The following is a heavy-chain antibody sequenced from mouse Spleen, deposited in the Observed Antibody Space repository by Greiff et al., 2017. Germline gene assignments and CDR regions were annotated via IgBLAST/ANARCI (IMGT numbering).Heavy chain of an antibody. D-gene: IGHD2-4*01. V-gene: IGHV5-9-1*02. J-gene: IGHJ2*01. CDR3: TRDRGDYAYYFDY. CDR1: GFTFSSYA. Sequence: DVMLVESGEGLVKPGGSLKLSCAASGFTFSSYAMSWVRQTPEKRLEWVAYISSGGDYIYYADTVKGRFTISRDNARNTLYLQMSSLKSEDTAMYYCTRDRGDYAYYFDYWGQGTTLTVSS. CDR2: ISSGGDYI.